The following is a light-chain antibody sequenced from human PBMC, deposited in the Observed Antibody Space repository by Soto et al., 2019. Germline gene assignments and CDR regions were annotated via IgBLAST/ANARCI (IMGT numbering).Light chain of an antibody. Sequence: MVLTQSPGTLSLSLGETATLSCKASEIIKTFYFGWYQQKPGQSPRLIINGVYTRASGVPDRFSGRGSGTDFTLTISRLEPEDFAVYYCQFYGSSLITFGQGTRLEMK. J-gene: IGKJ5*01. CDR2: GVY. V-gene: IGKV3-20*01. CDR3: QFYGSSLIT. CDR1: EIIKTFY.